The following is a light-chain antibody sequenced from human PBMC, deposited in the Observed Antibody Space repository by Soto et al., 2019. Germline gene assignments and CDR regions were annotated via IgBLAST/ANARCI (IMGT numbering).Light chain of an antibody. CDR2: KAS. V-gene: IGKV1-5*03. Sequence: DIQMTQSPSILSASVGDRVTITCRASQSISSWLAWYQQKPGKAPNLLIHKASHLESGVPSRFSGSGSGTDFTLTISSLEPEDFAVYYCQQRSNWPLTFGGGTKVDI. CDR1: QSISSW. CDR3: QQRSNWPLT. J-gene: IGKJ4*01.